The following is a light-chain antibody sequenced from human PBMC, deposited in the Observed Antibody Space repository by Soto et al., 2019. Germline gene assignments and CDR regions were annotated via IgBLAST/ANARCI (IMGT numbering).Light chain of an antibody. CDR1: SSDVGGYNY. CDR2: EVT. CDR3: SSYTGIGTPVV. J-gene: IGLJ2*01. Sequence: QSVLTQPASVSGSPGQSITISCTGTSSDVGGYNYVSWYQQHPGNAPKLMIYEVTNRPSGISNRFSGSKSGNTASLTISGLQAEDEADYYCSSYTGIGTPVVFGGGTKLTVL. V-gene: IGLV2-14*01.